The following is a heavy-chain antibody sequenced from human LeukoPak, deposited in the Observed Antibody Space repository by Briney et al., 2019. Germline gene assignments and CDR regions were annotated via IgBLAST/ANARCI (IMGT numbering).Heavy chain of an antibody. V-gene: IGHV3-7*03. J-gene: IGHJ3*02. CDR2: INQDESVK. CDR3: ARDLWAQQEGDGFDI. D-gene: IGHD6-13*01. CDR1: GFAFNTYS. Sequence: QPGGSLRLSCAASGFAFNTYSMNWVRQAPGKRLECVASINQDESVKRYVDSAKGRFTISRDNTQNSVYLEMNSLTAEDTALYYCARDLWAQQEGDGFDIWGQGTMVTVSS.